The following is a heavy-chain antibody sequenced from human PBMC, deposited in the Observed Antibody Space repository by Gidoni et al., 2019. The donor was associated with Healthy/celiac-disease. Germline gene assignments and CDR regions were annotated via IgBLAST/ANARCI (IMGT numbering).Heavy chain of an antibody. D-gene: IGHD6-19*01. CDR2: IRGSGGST. CDR3: AKVAVAGTITGFDY. J-gene: IGHJ4*02. V-gene: IGHV3-23*01. CDR1: GFTFSRYA. Sequence: EVQLLESGCGLVQPGVSLSLSCASSGFTFSRYAMSWVRQAPGKGLVWVSAIRGSGGSTYDADSVKGRFTISRDNYKNTLYLQMNSLRAEDTAVYYCAKVAVAGTITGFDYWGQGTLVTVSS.